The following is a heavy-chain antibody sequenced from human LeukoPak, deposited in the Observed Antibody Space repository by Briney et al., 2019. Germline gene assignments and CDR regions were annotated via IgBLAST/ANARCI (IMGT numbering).Heavy chain of an antibody. CDR3: ARGSRVGALYYFDY. CDR2: IIPIFGTA. V-gene: IGHV1-69*13. D-gene: IGHD1-26*01. CDR1: GGTFSSYG. J-gene: IGHJ4*02. Sequence: ASVKVSCKASGGTFSSYGISWVRQAPGQGLERMGGIIPIFGTANYAQKFQGRVTIIADESTSTAYMELSSLRSEDTAVYYCARGSRVGALYYFDYWGQGTLVTVSS.